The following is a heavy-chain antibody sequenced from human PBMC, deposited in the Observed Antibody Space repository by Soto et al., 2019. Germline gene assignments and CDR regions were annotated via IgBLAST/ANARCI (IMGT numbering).Heavy chain of an antibody. D-gene: IGHD1-1*01. CDR2: IWYDGSNK. J-gene: IGHJ5*02. CDR3: AREKGPTTRPGNWFDP. Sequence: PGGSLRLSCAASGFTFSSYGMHWVRQAPGKGLEWVAVIWYDGSNKYYADSVKGRFTISRDNSKNTLYLQMNSLRAEDTAVYYCAREKGPTTRPGNWFDPWGQGTLVTVSS. V-gene: IGHV3-33*01. CDR1: GFTFSSYG.